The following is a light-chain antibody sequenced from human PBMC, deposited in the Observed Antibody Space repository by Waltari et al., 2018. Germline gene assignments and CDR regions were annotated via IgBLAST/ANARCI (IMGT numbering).Light chain of an antibody. CDR3: QQYDGIVLT. CDR1: QSVSSIS. V-gene: IGKV3-20*01. J-gene: IGKJ4*01. CDR2: GAS. Sequence: IVLTQSPGTLSLSPGETATLSCRASQSVSSISLTWYQQKPGQAPRLLIYGASTRATGIPDRFSGSGSGTDFTLTISRLEPEDVAVYYCQQYDGIVLTFGGGTKVEI.